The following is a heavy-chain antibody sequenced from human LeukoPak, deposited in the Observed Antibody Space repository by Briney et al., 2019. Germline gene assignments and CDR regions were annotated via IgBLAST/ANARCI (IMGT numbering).Heavy chain of an antibody. J-gene: IGHJ4*02. CDR1: GFTFSSYA. Sequence: GGSLRLSCAASGFTFSSYAMSWVRQAPGKGLEWVSAISGSGGSTYYADSVKGRFTISRDNSKNTLYLQMNSLRAEDTAVYYCAKEGSYYGFPLNYFDYWGQGTLATVSS. V-gene: IGHV3-23*01. D-gene: IGHD3-10*01. CDR2: ISGSGGST. CDR3: AKEGSYYGFPLNYFDY.